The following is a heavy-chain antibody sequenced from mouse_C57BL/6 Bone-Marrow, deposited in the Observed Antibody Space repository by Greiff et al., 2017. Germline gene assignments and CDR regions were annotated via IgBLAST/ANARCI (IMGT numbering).Heavy chain of an antibody. V-gene: IGHV5-4*03. Sequence: EVKLVESGGGLVKPGASLKISCAASGFTFSGYDMSWVRQTPEKRLEWVATISAGGSYTYYPDNVKGRFTISRDNAKNNLYLQMSQLKSEDTAMYYCAVEGYAMDFWGQGTSVTVSA. CDR1: GFTFSGYD. J-gene: IGHJ4*01. D-gene: IGHD1-1*01. CDR3: AVEGYAMDF. CDR2: ISAGGSYT.